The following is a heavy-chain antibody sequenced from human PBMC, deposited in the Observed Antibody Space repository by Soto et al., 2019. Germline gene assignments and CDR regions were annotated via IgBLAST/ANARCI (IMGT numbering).Heavy chain of an antibody. D-gene: IGHD5-12*01. CDR1: GDTFTDSS. V-gene: IGHV1-2*02. CDR3: ARDLGGYDLYGPDT. CDR2: INLNSGDT. J-gene: IGHJ5*02. Sequence: ASVKVSCKTSGDTFTDSSMHWVRQAPVQGLEWMGWINLNSGDTNYAEKFRGRVTMTRDTSIITAYMELTRLKSDDTAVYYCARDLGGYDLYGPDTWGQGTLVTVSS.